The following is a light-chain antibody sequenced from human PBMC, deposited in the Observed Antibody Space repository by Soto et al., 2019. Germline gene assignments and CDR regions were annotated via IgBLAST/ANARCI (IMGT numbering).Light chain of an antibody. CDR3: SSYTSSSTPV. CDR1: SRDVGGYNY. Sequence: QAWLDQPACGSGAPWKAVTISCTGTSRDVGGYNYVSWYQQLPGKAPKLMIYEVSNRPSGVSNRFSGSKSGNTASLTISGLQAEDEADYYCSSYTSSSTPVFGTGTKVTVL. J-gene: IGLJ1*01. CDR2: EVS. V-gene: IGLV2-14*01.